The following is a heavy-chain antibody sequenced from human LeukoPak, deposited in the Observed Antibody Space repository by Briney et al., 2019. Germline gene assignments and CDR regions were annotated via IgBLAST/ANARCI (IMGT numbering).Heavy chain of an antibody. CDR3: ARSLLYYYDSSGPEN. V-gene: IGHV3-74*01. CDR1: GFTFSNYW. J-gene: IGHJ4*02. D-gene: IGHD3-22*01. Sequence: GGSLRLSCAASGFTFSNYWMHWVRQAPGKGLAWVSRINTDGSSTSYADSVKGRFTISRDNAKNTLYLQMNSLRVEDTAVYYCARSLLYYYDSSGPENCGQGSLVTVSS. CDR2: INTDGSST.